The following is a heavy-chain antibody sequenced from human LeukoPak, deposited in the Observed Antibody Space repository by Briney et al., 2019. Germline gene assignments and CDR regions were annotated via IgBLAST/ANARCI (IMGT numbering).Heavy chain of an antibody. CDR3: VQCSPTIDY. D-gene: IGHD5-12*01. Sequence: GGSLRLSCVASGFTFSSYWMHWVRQAPGKGLVWVSRINSDGSSTTYADSVKGRFTISRDNAKSTLWPQMDSLRAEDTAVFYFVQCSPTIDYWGEGTLVTVSS. J-gene: IGHJ4*02. CDR2: INSDGSST. CDR1: GFTFSSYW. V-gene: IGHV3-74*01.